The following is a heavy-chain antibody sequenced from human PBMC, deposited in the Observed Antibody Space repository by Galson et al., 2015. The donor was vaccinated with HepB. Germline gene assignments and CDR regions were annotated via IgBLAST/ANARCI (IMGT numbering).Heavy chain of an antibody. CDR2: VYYSGST. V-gene: IGHV4-31*03. CDR1: GGSISSGGSY. CDR3: ARGSSSGWYRGSYFDY. J-gene: IGHJ4*02. D-gene: IGHD6-19*01. Sequence: TLSLTCTVSGGSISSGGSYWSWIRQHPGKGLEWIGYVYYSGSTYYNPSLKSRVTISVDTSKNQFSLKLSSVTAADTAVYYCARGSSSGWYRGSYFDYWGQGTVVTVSS.